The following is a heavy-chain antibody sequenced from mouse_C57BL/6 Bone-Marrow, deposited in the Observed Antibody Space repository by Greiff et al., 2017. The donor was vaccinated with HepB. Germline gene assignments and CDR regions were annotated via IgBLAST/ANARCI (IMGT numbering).Heavy chain of an antibody. D-gene: IGHD4-1*01. V-gene: IGHV5-16*01. J-gene: IGHJ4*01. CDR1: GFTFSDYY. CDR2: INYDGSST. CDR3: ARDGLGRAMDY. Sequence: EVKLVESEGGLVQPGSSMKLSCTASGFTFSDYYMAWVRQVPEKGLEWVANINYDGSSTYYLDSLKSRFIISRDNAKNILYLQMSSLKSEDTATYYCARDGLGRAMDYWGQGTSVTVSS.